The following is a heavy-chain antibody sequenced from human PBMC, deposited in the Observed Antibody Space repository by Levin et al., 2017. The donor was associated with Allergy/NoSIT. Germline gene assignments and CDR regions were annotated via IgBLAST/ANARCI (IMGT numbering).Heavy chain of an antibody. V-gene: IGHV3-7*01. D-gene: IGHD2-15*01. CDR3: ARGDCSGGSCNSVPVY. Sequence: GGSLRLSCAASRFTFNRYWMTWVRQAPGKGLEWVANIKEDGNEKNYVDSVKGRFTISRDNAKNSLYLQMNSLRAEDTAVYYCARGDCSGGSCNSVPVYWGQGTLVTVSS. J-gene: IGHJ4*02. CDR2: IKEDGNEK. CDR1: RFTFNRYW.